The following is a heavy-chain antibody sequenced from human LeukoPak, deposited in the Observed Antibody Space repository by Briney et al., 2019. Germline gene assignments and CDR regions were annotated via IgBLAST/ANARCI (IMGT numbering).Heavy chain of an antibody. CDR1: GFTFSSYA. Sequence: GGSLRLSCTVSGFTFSSYAIHWVRQAPGKGLEWVAVISYDGNNKYYADSVRGRFTISRDNSKDTLYLQMNSLRAEDTAVYYCARDFSPYTNGWYAGHWGQGTLVTVSS. CDR2: ISYDGNNK. J-gene: IGHJ4*02. V-gene: IGHV3-30-3*01. CDR3: ARDFSPYTNGWYAGH. D-gene: IGHD6-19*01.